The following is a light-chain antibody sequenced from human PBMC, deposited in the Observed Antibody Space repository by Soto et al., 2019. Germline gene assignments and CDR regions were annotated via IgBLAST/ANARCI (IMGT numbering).Light chain of an antibody. V-gene: IGKV3-15*01. J-gene: IGKJ2*01. CDR2: GAS. Sequence: EIVMTQSPATLSVSPGERATLSCRASQSVSSNLAWSQQKPAQAPRLLIFGASTRATGIPARFSGSGSGTEFTLPISSLQSEDFAVYYCQQYNNWPMTFGQGTKLEIK. CDR3: QQYNNWPMT. CDR1: QSVSSN.